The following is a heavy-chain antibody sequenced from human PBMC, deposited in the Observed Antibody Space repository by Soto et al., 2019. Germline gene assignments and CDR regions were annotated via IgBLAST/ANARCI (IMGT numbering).Heavy chain of an antibody. CDR1: GGTFSSYA. V-gene: IGHV1-69*06. CDR3: ASEGPAFGELSTHVLDY. CDR2: IIPIFGTA. Sequence: SVKVSCKASGGTFSSYAISWVRQAPGQGLEWMGGIIPIFGTANYAQKFQGRVTITADKSTSTAYMELSSLRAEDTAVYYCASEGPAFGELSTHVLDYWGQGTLVTVSS. J-gene: IGHJ4*02. D-gene: IGHD3-10*01.